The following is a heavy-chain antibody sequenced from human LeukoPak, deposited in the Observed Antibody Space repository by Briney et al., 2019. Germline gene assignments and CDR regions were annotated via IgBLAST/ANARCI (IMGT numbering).Heavy chain of an antibody. V-gene: IGHV4-38-2*01. Sequence: SETLSLTCAVSGYSISSGYYWGWIRQPPGKGLEWIGSIYHSGSTYYNPSLKSRVTTSVDTSKNQFSLKLSSVTAADTAVYYCARGQDCSSTSCYFDYWGQGTLVTVSS. CDR1: GYSISSGYY. D-gene: IGHD2-2*01. CDR2: IYHSGST. J-gene: IGHJ4*02. CDR3: ARGQDCSSTSCYFDY.